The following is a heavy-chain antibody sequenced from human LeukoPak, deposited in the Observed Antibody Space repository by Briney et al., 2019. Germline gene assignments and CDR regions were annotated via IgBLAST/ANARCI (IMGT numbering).Heavy chain of an antibody. CDR3: AKDLVWYSSSWFDY. V-gene: IGHV3-69-1*01. J-gene: IGHJ5*01. CDR2: SSSGSTI. D-gene: IGHD6-13*01. Sequence: PVQPLDSPSVSSSGSTIYYADSVKGRFTISRDNAKNSLYLQMNSLRAEDTAVYYCAKDLVWYSSSWFDYWGQGTLVTVSS.